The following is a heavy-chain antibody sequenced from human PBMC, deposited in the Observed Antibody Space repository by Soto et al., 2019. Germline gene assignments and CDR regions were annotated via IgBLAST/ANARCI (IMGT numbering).Heavy chain of an antibody. D-gene: IGHD6-13*01. Sequence: QVQLVESGGGVVQPGRSLRLSCAASGFTFSSYGMHWVRQAPGKGLEWVAVISYDGSNKYYADSVKGRFTISRDNSKNTLSLQMNSLRAEDTAVYYCANALYSTLYYYGMDVWGQGTTVTVSS. CDR2: ISYDGSNK. CDR3: ANALYSTLYYYGMDV. CDR1: GFTFSSYG. J-gene: IGHJ6*02. V-gene: IGHV3-30*18.